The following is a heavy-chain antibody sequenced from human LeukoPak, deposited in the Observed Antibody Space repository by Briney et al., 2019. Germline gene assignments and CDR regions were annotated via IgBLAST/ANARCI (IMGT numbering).Heavy chain of an antibody. CDR2: ITGSGDST. CDR1: GFTFGSYA. Sequence: PGGSLRLSCAASGFTFGSYAMNWVRQAPGKGLEWVSAITGSGDSTYYADSVKGRFTISRDNSKTTLYPQMNSLRAEDTAVYYCATDNSELWFSPGMDVWGQGTTVTVSS. V-gene: IGHV3-23*01. J-gene: IGHJ6*02. CDR3: ATDNSELWFSPGMDV. D-gene: IGHD5-18*01.